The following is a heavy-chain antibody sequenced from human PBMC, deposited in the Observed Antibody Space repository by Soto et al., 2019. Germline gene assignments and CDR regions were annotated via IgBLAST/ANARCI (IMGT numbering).Heavy chain of an antibody. Sequence: GESLKISFKGSGYSFTSYWISWVRQMPAKGLEWMGRIDPSDSYTNYSPSFQGHVTISADKSISTAYLQWSSLKASDTAMYYCARVAGFTISLMDVWGPGTTVTASS. D-gene: IGHD3-3*01. CDR2: IDPSDSYT. J-gene: IGHJ6*01. V-gene: IGHV5-10-1*01. CDR1: GYSFTSYW. CDR3: ARVAGFTISLMDV.